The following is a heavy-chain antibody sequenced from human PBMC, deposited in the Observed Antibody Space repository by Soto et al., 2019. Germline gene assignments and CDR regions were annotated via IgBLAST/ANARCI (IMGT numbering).Heavy chain of an antibody. V-gene: IGHV3-33*01. J-gene: IGHJ4*02. CDR3: AREPPYYYDSSGYFSY. CDR1: GFTFSSYG. CDR2: IWYDGSNK. Sequence: GGSLRLSCAASGFTFSSYGMHWVRQAPGKGLEWVAVIWYDGSNKYYADSVKGRFTISRDNSKNTLYLQMNSLRAEDTAVYYCAREPPYYYDSSGYFSYWGQGTPVTVSS. D-gene: IGHD3-22*01.